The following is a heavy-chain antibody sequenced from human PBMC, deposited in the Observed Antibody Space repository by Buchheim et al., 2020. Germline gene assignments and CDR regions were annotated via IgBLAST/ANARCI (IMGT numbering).Heavy chain of an antibody. Sequence: EVQLVESGGGSVQPGGSLRLSCAASGFTFSSYWMSWVRQAPGKGLEWVANIKQDGSEKYYVDSVKGRFTISRDNAKHSLYLQMNSLRAEDTAVYYCASGVGSSWLYYYYYYGMDVWGQGTT. CDR1: GFTFSSYW. CDR3: ASGVGSSWLYYYYYYGMDV. J-gene: IGHJ6*02. CDR2: IKQDGSEK. D-gene: IGHD6-13*01. V-gene: IGHV3-7*01.